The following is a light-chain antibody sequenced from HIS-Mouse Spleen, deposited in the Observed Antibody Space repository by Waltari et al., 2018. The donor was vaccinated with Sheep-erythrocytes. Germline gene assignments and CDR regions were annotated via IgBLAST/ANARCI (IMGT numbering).Light chain of an antibody. J-gene: IGKJ2*01. Sequence: AIQMTQSPSSLSASVGDRVTITCRASQGIRNDLGWYQQKPGKAPKLLIYAASCLQSGVPSRCSGSGSGTDFTITNSSLQPEDFATYYCLQDYNYPYTFGQGTKLEIK. CDR1: QGIRND. CDR2: AAS. CDR3: LQDYNYPYT. V-gene: IGKV1-6*01.